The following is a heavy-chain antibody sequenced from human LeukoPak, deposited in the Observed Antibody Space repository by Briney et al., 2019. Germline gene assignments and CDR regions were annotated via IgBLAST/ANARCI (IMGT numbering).Heavy chain of an antibody. Sequence: GESLKISCKGSGYSFTSYWIGWVRQMPGKGLEWMGIICPGDSDTRYSPSFQGQVTISADKSISTAYLQWSSLKASDTAMYYCARRGGRYSGRDAFDIWGQGTMVTVSS. CDR1: GYSFTSYW. D-gene: IGHD1-26*01. V-gene: IGHV5-51*01. J-gene: IGHJ3*02. CDR3: ARRGGRYSGRDAFDI. CDR2: ICPGDSDT.